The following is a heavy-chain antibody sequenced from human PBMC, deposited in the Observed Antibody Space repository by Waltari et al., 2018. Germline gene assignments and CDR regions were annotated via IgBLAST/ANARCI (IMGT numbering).Heavy chain of an antibody. Sequence: QVRLQESGPRLVKPSETLSLTCTVSGYSIKIGYYWGWIRQPPGKGLEWIGSVHRTGGTYYNPSLKSRVAMSIDTSKNQFSLELNSVTAADTAVYYCARDHLDDYYYVDVWGRGATVTVSS. CDR3: ARDHLDDYYYVDV. J-gene: IGHJ6*03. CDR1: GYSIKIGYY. V-gene: IGHV4-38-2*02. CDR2: VHRTGGT.